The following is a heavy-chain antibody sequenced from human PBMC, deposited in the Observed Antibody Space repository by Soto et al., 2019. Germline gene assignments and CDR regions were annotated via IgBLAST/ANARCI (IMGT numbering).Heavy chain of an antibody. Sequence: SETLSLTCTVSGGSISSYYWSWIRQPPGKGLEWIGYIYYSGSTNYNPSLKSRVTISVDTSKNQFSLKLSSVTAADTAVYYCARVKASGWLNWFDPWGQGTLVTVSS. V-gene: IGHV4-59*01. J-gene: IGHJ5*02. CDR1: GGSISSYY. D-gene: IGHD6-19*01. CDR3: ARVKASGWLNWFDP. CDR2: IYYSGST.